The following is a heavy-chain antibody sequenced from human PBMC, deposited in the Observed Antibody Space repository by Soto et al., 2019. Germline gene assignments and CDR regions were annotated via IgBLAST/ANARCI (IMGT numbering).Heavy chain of an antibody. D-gene: IGHD3-10*01. CDR2: IIPIFGTA. CDR1: GGTFSSYA. V-gene: IGHV1-69*06. J-gene: IGHJ6*02. CDR3: EITMVRGVPENYYGMDV. Sequence: ASVKVSCKASGGTFSSYAISWVRQAPGQGLEWMGGIIPIFGTANYAQKFQGRVTITADKSTSTAYMELSSLRSEDTAVYYCEITMVRGVPENYYGMDVWGQGTTVTVSS.